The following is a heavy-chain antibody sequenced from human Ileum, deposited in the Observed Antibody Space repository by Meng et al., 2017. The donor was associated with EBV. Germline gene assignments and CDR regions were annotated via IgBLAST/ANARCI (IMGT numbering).Heavy chain of an antibody. Sequence: VQRQAPGPGRGKPWGTLSLTCPVSGGSISSSNWWSWVRQPPGKGLEWIGEIYHSGSTNYNPSLKSRVTISVDKSKNQFSLKLSSVTAADTAVYYCASFPPPGKQWLVTDYWGQGTLVTVSS. J-gene: IGHJ4*02. CDR2: IYHSGST. V-gene: IGHV4-4*02. D-gene: IGHD6-19*01. CDR1: GGSISSSNW. CDR3: ASFPPPGKQWLVTDY.